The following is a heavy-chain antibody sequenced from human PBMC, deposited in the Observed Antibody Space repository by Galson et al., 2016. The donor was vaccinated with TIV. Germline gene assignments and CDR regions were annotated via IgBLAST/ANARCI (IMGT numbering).Heavy chain of an antibody. Sequence: SVKVSCKASGYTFSSYGISWVRQAPGQGLEWMGWISTYNGNTNYALKFRGRVTMTIDTATNTVYMELRRLRSDDTAVYFCARGLTSSSWSRCYFDNWGQGKLVTVSS. CDR2: ISTYNGNT. V-gene: IGHV1-18*01. CDR3: ARGLTSSSWSRCYFDN. J-gene: IGHJ4*02. D-gene: IGHD6-13*01. CDR1: GYTFSSYG.